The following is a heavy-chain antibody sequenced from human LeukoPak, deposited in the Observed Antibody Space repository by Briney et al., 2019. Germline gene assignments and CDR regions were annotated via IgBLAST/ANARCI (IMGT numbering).Heavy chain of an antibody. Sequence: PGGSLRLSCAASGFTFSGCAMSWVRQAPGKGLEWVSSISSRSGDRYYADSVKGRFTISIDNAKKSLYLQMNSLRAEDTAVYYCAREYSSGWGFNYWGQGTLVTVSS. V-gene: IGHV3-21*01. CDR2: ISSRSGDR. D-gene: IGHD6-19*01. CDR3: AREYSSGWGFNY. CDR1: GFTFSGCA. J-gene: IGHJ4*02.